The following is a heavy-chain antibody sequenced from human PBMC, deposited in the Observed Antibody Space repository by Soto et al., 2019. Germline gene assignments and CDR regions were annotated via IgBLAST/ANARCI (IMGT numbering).Heavy chain of an antibody. CDR1: GGSISSSSYY. CDR3: ASSVLMVYAIDY. Sequence: SETLSLTCTVSGGSISSSSYYWGWIRQPPGKGLEWIGSIYYSGSTYYNPSLKSRVTISVDTSKNQFSLKLSSVTAADTAVYYCASSVLMVYAIDYWGQGTLVTVSS. CDR2: IYYSGST. J-gene: IGHJ4*02. V-gene: IGHV4-39*07. D-gene: IGHD2-8*01.